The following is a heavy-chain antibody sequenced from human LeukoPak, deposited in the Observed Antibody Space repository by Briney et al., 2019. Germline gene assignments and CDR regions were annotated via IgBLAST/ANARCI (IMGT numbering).Heavy chain of an antibody. CDR3: AKDRVGATTALDY. CDR2: ISGSGGST. Sequence: GGTLRLSCAASGFTFSSYAMSWVRQAPGKGLEWVSAISGSGGSTYYADSVKGRFTISRDNSKNTLYLQMNSLRAEDTAVYYCAKDRVGATTALDYWGQGTLVTVSS. V-gene: IGHV3-23*01. J-gene: IGHJ4*02. D-gene: IGHD1-26*01. CDR1: GFTFSSYA.